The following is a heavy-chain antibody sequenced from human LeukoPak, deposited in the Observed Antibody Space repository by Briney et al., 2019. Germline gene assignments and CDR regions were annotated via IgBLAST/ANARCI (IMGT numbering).Heavy chain of an antibody. CDR1: GYTFTSHG. V-gene: IGHV1-18*01. CDR2: ISAYNGNT. D-gene: IGHD1-26*01. J-gene: IGHJ4*02. CDR3: ARDLRGSWGPGFDY. Sequence: ASVKVSCKASGYTFTSHGISWVPQAPGQGLEWMGWISAYNGNTNYAQKLQGRVIMTTDTSTSTAYMELRSLRSDDTAVYYCARDLRGSWGPGFDYWGQGTLVTVSS.